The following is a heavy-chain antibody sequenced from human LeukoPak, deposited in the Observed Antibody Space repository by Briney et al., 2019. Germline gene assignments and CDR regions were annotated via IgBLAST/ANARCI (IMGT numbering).Heavy chain of an antibody. V-gene: IGHV3-30-3*01. CDR3: AKVVHLGELSPVDY. CDR1: GFTFSYA. J-gene: IGHJ4*02. D-gene: IGHD3-16*02. Sequence: GRSLRLSCAASGFTFSYAMHWVRQAPGKGLEWVAVISYDGSNKYYADSVKGRFTISRDNSKNTLYLQMNSLRAEDTAVYYCAKVVHLGELSPVDYWGQGTLVTVSS. CDR2: ISYDGSNK.